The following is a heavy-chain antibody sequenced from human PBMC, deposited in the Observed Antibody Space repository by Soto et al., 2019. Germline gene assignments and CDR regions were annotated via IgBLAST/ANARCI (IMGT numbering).Heavy chain of an antibody. CDR2: IFNSGTT. CDR3: ALALGPTTGLDY. V-gene: IGHV4-31*02. D-gene: IGHD1-26*01. Sequence: QVQLQESGPGLVKPSQTLSLTCSVSGASTVSHYHWTWIRQPPGKGLEWMGYIFNSGTTFYNTSLTSRLSISIDTSGNHFSLELRSVPAADTAVYYCALALGPTTGLDYWGQGTLVTVSS. CDR1: GASTVSHYH. J-gene: IGHJ4*02.